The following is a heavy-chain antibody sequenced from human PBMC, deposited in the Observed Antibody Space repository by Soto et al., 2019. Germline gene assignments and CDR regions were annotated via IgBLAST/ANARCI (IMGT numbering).Heavy chain of an antibody. V-gene: IGHV4-59*01. CDR3: AKSRYSDSSGDFYDY. J-gene: IGHJ4*02. CDR2: IYYSGST. CDR1: GGSITGSY. D-gene: IGHD3-22*01. Sequence: PSETLSLTCTVSGGSITGSYWSWIRQPPGKGLEWIGYIYYSGSTNFNPSLKSRVTMSVDTARNQFSLQLSSVTAADTAVYYCAKSRYSDSSGDFYDYWGQGTLVTVSS.